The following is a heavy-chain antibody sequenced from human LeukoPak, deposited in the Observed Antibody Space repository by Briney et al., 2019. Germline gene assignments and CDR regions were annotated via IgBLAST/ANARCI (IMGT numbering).Heavy chain of an antibody. CDR3: ARAIRFLGWPAFGY. CDR1: GFTFSSYS. CDR2: ISSSSSTI. Sequence: PGGSLRLSCAASGFTFSSYSMNWVRRAPGKGLEWVSYISSSSSTIYYADSVKGRFTISRDNAKNSLYLQMNSLRAEDTAVYYCARAIRFLGWPAFGYWGQGTLVTVSS. V-gene: IGHV3-48*01. D-gene: IGHD3-3*01. J-gene: IGHJ4*02.